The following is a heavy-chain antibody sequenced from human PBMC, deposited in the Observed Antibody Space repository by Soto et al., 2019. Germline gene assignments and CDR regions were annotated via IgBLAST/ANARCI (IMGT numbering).Heavy chain of an antibody. CDR3: ARDRRGRADGFIYYYGMEV. D-gene: IGHD6-13*01. CDR2: IFDAATA. Sequence: QVQLQESGPGLMKPSGTLSLICSVSGESVGRGTNYWSWVRQAPGRGLEWIGYIFDAATAIYNPCFVSRVSISLDAAKNQVSLKLTSVTAADTAIYYCARDRRGRADGFIYYYGMEVWGQGTSVTVSS. CDR1: GESVGRGTNY. V-gene: IGHV4-61*01. J-gene: IGHJ6*02.